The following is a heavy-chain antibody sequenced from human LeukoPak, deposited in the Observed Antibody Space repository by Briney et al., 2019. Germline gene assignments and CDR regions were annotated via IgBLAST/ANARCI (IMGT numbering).Heavy chain of an antibody. D-gene: IGHD3-9*01. CDR1: GGSISGYY. CDR2: INYSGST. CDR3: ARYFDWPWAFDI. J-gene: IGHJ3*02. Sequence: PSETLSLTCTVSGGSISGYYWSWIRQPPGKGLEWIGYINYSGSTNYNPSLKSRATISLDTSKSQFSLKLTSVTAADTAVFYCARYFDWPWAFDIWGLGTMVTVSS. V-gene: IGHV4-59*01.